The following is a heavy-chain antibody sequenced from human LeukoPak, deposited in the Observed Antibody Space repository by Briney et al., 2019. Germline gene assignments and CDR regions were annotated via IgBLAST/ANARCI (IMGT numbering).Heavy chain of an antibody. CDR3: STVGSTSGY. J-gene: IGHJ4*02. Sequence: ASVKVSCKASGYAFDNFYIHWVRQAPGQGLEWMGWINPNSGATNYAQRFQGRVTLTRDTSITSAYMDLYGLTSDDTAVYYCSTVGSTSGYWGQGTLVTVAA. CDR2: INPNSGAT. V-gene: IGHV1-2*02. CDR1: GYAFDNFY. D-gene: IGHD1-26*01.